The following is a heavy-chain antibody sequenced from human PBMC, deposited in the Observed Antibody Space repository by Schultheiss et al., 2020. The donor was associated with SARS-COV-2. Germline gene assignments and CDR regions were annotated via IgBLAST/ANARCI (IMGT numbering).Heavy chain of an antibody. CDR3: VKGDFENVWGSYRHFPN. Sequence: GGSLRLSCAASGFTFSSYGMHWVRQAPGKGLEWVAVIWYDGSNKYYADSVKGRFTISRDNSKNTVYLHMTSLTAEDAATYFCVKGDFENVWGSYRHFPNWGQGALVTVSS. CDR1: GFTFSSYG. CDR2: IWYDGSNK. J-gene: IGHJ4*02. V-gene: IGHV3-33*06. D-gene: IGHD3-16*02.